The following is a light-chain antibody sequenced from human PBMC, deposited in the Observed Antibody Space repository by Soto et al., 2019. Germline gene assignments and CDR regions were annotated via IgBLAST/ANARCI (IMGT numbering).Light chain of an antibody. CDR2: KAS. CDR3: QQYESYPMT. J-gene: IGKJ4*01. CDR1: QSISSW. Sequence: DSQMTQYASTLSASVGDRVTITCRASQSISSWLAWYQQKPGKAPKLLISKASTLQSGVPPRFSGSGSGTEFTLIISGLQPDDFATYYCQQYESYPMTFGGGTKVDIK. V-gene: IGKV1-5*03.